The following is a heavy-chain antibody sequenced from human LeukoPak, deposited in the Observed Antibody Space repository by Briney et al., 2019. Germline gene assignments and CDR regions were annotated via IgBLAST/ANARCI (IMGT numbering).Heavy chain of an antibody. CDR3: ARGDYDSSGYAFDI. Sequence: ASVKVSCKASGYTFTSYYMHWVRQAPGQGLKWMGWINPNSGGTNYAQKFQGRVTMTRDTSISTAYMELSRLRSDDTAVYYCARGDYDSSGYAFDIWGQGTMVTVSS. V-gene: IGHV1-2*02. CDR2: INPNSGGT. J-gene: IGHJ3*02. CDR1: GYTFTSYY. D-gene: IGHD3-22*01.